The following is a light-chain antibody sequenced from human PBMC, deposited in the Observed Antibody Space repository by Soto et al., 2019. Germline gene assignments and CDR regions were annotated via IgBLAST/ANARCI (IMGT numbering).Light chain of an antibody. Sequence: EILLTQSPATLSLSPGERATLSCRASQSVSSYLAWYQQKPGQAPRLLIYDASNRATGIPARFSGSGSGTNLTLTISSLVPEDFAVYYCQQRSNWPPTFGQGTKVDIK. V-gene: IGKV3-11*01. CDR1: QSVSSY. J-gene: IGKJ1*01. CDR3: QQRSNWPPT. CDR2: DAS.